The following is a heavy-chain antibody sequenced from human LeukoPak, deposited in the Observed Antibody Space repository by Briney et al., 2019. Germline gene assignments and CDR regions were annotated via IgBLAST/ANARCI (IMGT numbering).Heavy chain of an antibody. J-gene: IGHJ5*02. CDR1: GYTFTNYY. CDR3: ATTPGLRRNWFDP. CDR2: INPSGGST. D-gene: IGHD1/OR15-1a*01. Sequence: ASVKVSCKASGYTFTNYYMHWVRQAPGQGLEWMGIINPSGGSTSYAQKFQGRVTMTEDTSTDTAYMELSSLRSEGTAVYYCATTPGLRRNWFDPWGQGTLVTVSS. V-gene: IGHV1-46*01.